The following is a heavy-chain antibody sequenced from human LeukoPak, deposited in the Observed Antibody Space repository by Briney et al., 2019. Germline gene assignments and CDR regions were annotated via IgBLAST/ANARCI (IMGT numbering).Heavy chain of an antibody. J-gene: IGHJ4*02. CDR2: INHSGST. V-gene: IGHV4-34*01. D-gene: IGHD3-16*02. CDR3: ARAHYVWGSYRTLDY. CDR1: GGSLSGYY. Sequence: SETLSLTCAVYGGSLSGYYWSWIRQPPGKGLEWIGEINHSGSTNYNPSLKSRVTISVDTSKNQFSLKLSSVTAADTAVYYCARAHYVWGSYRTLDYWGQGTLVTVSS.